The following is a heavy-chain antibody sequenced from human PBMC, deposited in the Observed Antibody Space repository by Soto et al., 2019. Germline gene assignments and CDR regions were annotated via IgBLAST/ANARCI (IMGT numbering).Heavy chain of an antibody. CDR2: INHSGST. D-gene: IGHD3-3*01. CDR1: GGSFSGYY. CDR3: ARGFRAGSFGVVITIPTGTRPYYYYMDV. V-gene: IGHV4-34*01. J-gene: IGHJ6*03. Sequence: SEPLCLTCAVYGGSFSGYYWRWIRQPPGKGLEWIGEINHSGSTNYNPSLKSRVTISVDTSKNQFSLKLSSVTAADTAVYYCARGFRAGSFGVVITIPTGTRPYYYYMDVWGKGTTVTVSS.